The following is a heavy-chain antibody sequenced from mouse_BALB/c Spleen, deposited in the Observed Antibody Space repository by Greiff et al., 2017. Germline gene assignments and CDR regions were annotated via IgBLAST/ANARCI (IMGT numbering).Heavy chain of an antibody. Sequence: VQLQQSGPELVKPGASVKMSCMASGYTFTSYVMHWVKQKPGQGLEWIGYINPYNDGTKYNEKFKGKATLTSDKSSSTAYMELSSLTSEDSAVYYCARGYYDYDFDYWGQGTTLTVSS. CDR2: INPYNDGT. CDR1: GYTFTSYV. D-gene: IGHD2-4*01. CDR3: ARGYYDYDFDY. V-gene: IGHV1-14*01. J-gene: IGHJ2*01.